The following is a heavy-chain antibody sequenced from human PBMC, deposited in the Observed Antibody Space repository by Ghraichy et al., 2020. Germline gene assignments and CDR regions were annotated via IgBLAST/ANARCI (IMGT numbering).Heavy chain of an antibody. CDR2: IYYSGST. CDR1: GGSISSSSYY. Sequence: SETLSLTCTVSGGSISSSSYYWGWIRQPPGKGLEWIGSIYYSGSTYYNPSLKSRVTISVDTSKNQFSLKLSSVTAADTAVYYCASDIWDRGYGYSSGWTGADYWGQGTLVTVSS. D-gene: IGHD6-19*01. J-gene: IGHJ4*02. V-gene: IGHV4-39*01. CDR3: ASDIWDRGYGYSSGWTGADY.